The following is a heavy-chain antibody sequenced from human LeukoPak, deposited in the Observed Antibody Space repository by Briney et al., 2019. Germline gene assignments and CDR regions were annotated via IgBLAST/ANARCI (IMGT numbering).Heavy chain of an antibody. V-gene: IGHV1-69*04. CDR1: GGTFSSYA. Sequence: SVKVSCKASGGTFSSYAISWVRQAPGQGLEWMGRIIPIFGIANYAQKFQGRVTITADKSTSTAYMQLSSLRSEDTDVYYCARPTLRFLEWFPRPLYYYGMDVWGQGTTVTVSS. J-gene: IGHJ6*02. CDR3: ARPTLRFLEWFPRPLYYYGMDV. CDR2: IIPIFGIA. D-gene: IGHD3-3*01.